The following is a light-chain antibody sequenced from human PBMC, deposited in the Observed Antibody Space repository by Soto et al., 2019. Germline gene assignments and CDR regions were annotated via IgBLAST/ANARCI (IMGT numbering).Light chain of an antibody. CDR3: HQYGIAPQS. Sequence: EIVLTQSPGTLSLSPGERATLSCRASHSISRNYLAWHQQKPGQAPRLLIYGVSSRATGIPDRFSGSGSGTDFTLTISRLEPEDFAVYYCHQYGIAPQSFGQGTKLEIK. V-gene: IGKV3-20*01. J-gene: IGKJ2*03. CDR1: HSISRNY. CDR2: GVS.